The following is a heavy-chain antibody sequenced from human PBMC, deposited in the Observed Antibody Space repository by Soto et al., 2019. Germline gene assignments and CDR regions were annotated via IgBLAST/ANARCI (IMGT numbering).Heavy chain of an antibody. D-gene: IGHD3-22*01. Sequence: QVQLVESGGGVVQPGRSLRLSCAASGFTFSSYGMHWGRQAPDKGLEWVAVIWYDGSNKYYADSVKGRFTISRDNSKNTLYLQMNSLRAEDTAVYYCARAKRAYYDSSGFDYWGQGTLVTVSS. V-gene: IGHV3-33*01. CDR3: ARAKRAYYDSSGFDY. CDR1: GFTFSSYG. CDR2: IWYDGSNK. J-gene: IGHJ4*02.